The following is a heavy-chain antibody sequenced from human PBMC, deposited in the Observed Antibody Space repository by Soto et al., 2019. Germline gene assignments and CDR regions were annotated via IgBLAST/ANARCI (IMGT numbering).Heavy chain of an antibody. D-gene: IGHD5-12*01. Sequence: XETLSLTCAVSGCSISSSNWWSWVRQPPVKGLEWIGEIYHSGSTNYNPSLKSRVTISVDKSKNQFSLKLSSVTAADTAVYYCARRGGMQWLRFSYGMDVWGQGSTVTVSS. J-gene: IGHJ6*02. CDR2: IYHSGST. CDR3: ARRGGMQWLRFSYGMDV. V-gene: IGHV4-4*02. CDR1: GCSISSSNW.